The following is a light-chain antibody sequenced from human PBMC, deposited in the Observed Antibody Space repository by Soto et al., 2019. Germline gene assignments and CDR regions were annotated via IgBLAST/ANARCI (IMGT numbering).Light chain of an antibody. CDR3: TSSTSDSPYV. CDR1: SSDVGGNKY. CDR2: KVS. J-gene: IGLJ1*01. V-gene: IGLV2-14*01. Sequence: QSALTQPASVSGSPGQSITISCTGTSSDVGGNKYVSWYQQYPGKVPKLLINKVSNRPSGVSNRFSGSKSGNTASLTISGLLAEDEADYFCTSSTSDSPYVFGTGTKVTVL.